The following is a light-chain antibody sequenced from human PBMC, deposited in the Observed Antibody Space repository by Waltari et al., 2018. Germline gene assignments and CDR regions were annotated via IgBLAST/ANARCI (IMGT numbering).Light chain of an antibody. V-gene: IGLV2-23*02. CDR1: SSDIGIYNL. Sequence: QSALTQPASVSGSPGQSITISCTGSSSDIGIYNLVSWYQHHPGKVPKLIIYEVSERPSGLSGRFSGSKSGNTASLTLSDLQPEDGADYYCCSYAGDSTYVFGTGTKVTVL. CDR2: EVS. CDR3: CSYAGDSTYV. J-gene: IGLJ1*01.